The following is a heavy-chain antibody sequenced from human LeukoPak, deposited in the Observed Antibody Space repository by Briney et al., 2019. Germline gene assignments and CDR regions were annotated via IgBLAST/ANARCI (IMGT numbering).Heavy chain of an antibody. CDR3: AKDPTSYSSSSGN. V-gene: IGHV3-23*01. Sequence: QPGGSLRLSCAASGFTLSSYAMSWVRQAPGKGLEWVSAISGSGGSTYYADSVKGRFTISRDNSKNTLYLQMNSLRAEDTAVYYCAKDPTSYSSSSGNWGQGTLVTVSS. CDR2: ISGSGGST. CDR1: GFTLSSYA. D-gene: IGHD6-6*01. J-gene: IGHJ4*02.